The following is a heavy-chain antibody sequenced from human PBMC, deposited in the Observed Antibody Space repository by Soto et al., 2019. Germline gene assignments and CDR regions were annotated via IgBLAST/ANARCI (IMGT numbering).Heavy chain of an antibody. J-gene: IGHJ6*02. V-gene: IGHV3-30*18. CDR1: RFTFSDFG. D-gene: IGHD3-3*01. CDR2: ISYDGSNK. Sequence: GGSLRLSCAASRFTFSDFGMHWVRQAPGKGLEWVAVISYDGSNKYYADSVKGRFTISRDNSKNTLYLQMNSLRVEDTAVYYCAKDFTIFGVVIYGMDLWGQGTTVTVSS. CDR3: AKDFTIFGVVIYGMDL.